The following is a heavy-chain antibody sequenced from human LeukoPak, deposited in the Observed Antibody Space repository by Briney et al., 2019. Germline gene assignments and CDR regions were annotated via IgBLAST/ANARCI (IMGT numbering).Heavy chain of an antibody. V-gene: IGHV3-53*01. J-gene: IGHJ1*01. CDR2: IYSGGST. CDR1: GFTVSSNY. D-gene: IGHD6-13*01. CDR3: ARVAAAGTSYYFQH. Sequence: RGSLRLSCAASGFTVSSNYMSWVRQAPGKGLEWVSVIYSGGSTYYADSVKGRFTISRDNSKNTLYLQMNSLRAEDTAVYYCARVAAAGTSYYFQHWGQGTLVTVSS.